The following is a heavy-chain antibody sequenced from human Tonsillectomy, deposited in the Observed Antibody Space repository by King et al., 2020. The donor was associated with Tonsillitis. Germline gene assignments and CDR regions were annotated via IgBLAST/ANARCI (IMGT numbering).Heavy chain of an antibody. V-gene: IGHV3-30*02. D-gene: IGHD6-19*01. CDR2: IRYDGTNK. Sequence: VQLVESGGGVVQPGGSLRLSCAASGFSFSSYGMHWVRQAPGKGLEWVAFIRYDGTNKDYAESVKGRLTISRDNSKNTLWLQMNSLRTEDTAVYYCAKDPYGSSGWYSDYWGQGTLVTVSS. CDR3: AKDPYGSSGWYSDY. CDR1: GFSFSSYG. J-gene: IGHJ4*02.